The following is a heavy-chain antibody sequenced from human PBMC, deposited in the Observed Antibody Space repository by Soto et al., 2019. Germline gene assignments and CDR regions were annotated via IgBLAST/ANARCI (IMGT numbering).Heavy chain of an antibody. D-gene: IGHD3-3*01. J-gene: IGHJ6*02. CDR3: ARNTYYDFWSGYLAPYGMDV. CDR1: GGSISSGGYY. V-gene: IGHV4-31*03. Sequence: SETLSLTCTVSGGSISSGGYYWSWIRQHPGKGLEWIGYIYYSGSTYYNPSLKSRVTISVDTSKNQFSLKLSSVTAADTAVYYCARNTYYDFWSGYLAPYGMDVWGQGTTVTVSS. CDR2: IYYSGST.